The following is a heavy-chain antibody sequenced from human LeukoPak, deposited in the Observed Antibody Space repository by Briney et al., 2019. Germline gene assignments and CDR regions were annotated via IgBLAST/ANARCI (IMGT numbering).Heavy chain of an antibody. J-gene: IGHJ4*02. Sequence: GGSLRLSCAASGFTFSSYAMNWVRQAPGKGLEWVSATGSTGVSTFYADSVKGRFTVSRDNSKDTLSLQMNSLRAEDTAVYYCAKDPGVVPAHYFDYWGQGILVTVSS. CDR3: AKDPGVVPAHYFDY. CDR2: TGSTGVST. D-gene: IGHD2-2*01. CDR1: GFTFSSYA. V-gene: IGHV3-23*01.